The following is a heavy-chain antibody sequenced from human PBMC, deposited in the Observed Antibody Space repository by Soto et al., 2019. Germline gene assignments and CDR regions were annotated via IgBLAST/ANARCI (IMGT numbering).Heavy chain of an antibody. J-gene: IGHJ4*02. CDR2: INAGNGNT. D-gene: IGHD4-17*01. CDR3: ARKTSDGEHIDY. V-gene: IGHV1-3*01. Sequence: ASVKVSCKASGYTFTSYAMHWVRQAPGQRLEWMGWINAGNGNTKYSQKFQGRVTITRDTSASTAYMELSSLRSEDTAVYYCARKTSDGEHIDYWGQGTLVTVSS. CDR1: GYTFTSYA.